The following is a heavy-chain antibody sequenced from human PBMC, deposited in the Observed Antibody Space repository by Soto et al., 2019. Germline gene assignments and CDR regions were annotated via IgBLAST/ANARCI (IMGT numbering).Heavy chain of an antibody. CDR2: ISTYNGHT. J-gene: IGHJ6*02. Sequence: ASVKVSCKASGYTFTNFGISWVRQAPGQGLEWMGWISTYNGHTTSAQQLQGRLTMTTDTSTSTASMELRSLRSDDAAVYFCARDWGQQWLAYGLDVWGQGTTVTV. D-gene: IGHD6-19*01. V-gene: IGHV1-18*01. CDR3: ARDWGQQWLAYGLDV. CDR1: GYTFTNFG.